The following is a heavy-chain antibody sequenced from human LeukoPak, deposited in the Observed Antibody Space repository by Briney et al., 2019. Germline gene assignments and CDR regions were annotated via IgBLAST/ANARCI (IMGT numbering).Heavy chain of an antibody. D-gene: IGHD5-12*01. CDR3: ARVGLYSGYGDVDY. V-gene: IGHV4-34*01. Sequence: SETLSLTCAVYGGSFSGYYWSWIRQPPGKGLEWIGEINHSGSTNYNPSLKSRVTISVDTSKNQFSLKLSSVTAADTAVYYCARVGLYSGYGDVDYWGQGTLVTVSS. CDR2: INHSGST. J-gene: IGHJ4*02. CDR1: GGSFSGYY.